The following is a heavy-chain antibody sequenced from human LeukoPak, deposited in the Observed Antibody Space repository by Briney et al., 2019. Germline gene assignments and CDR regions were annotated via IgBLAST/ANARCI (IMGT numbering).Heavy chain of an antibody. CDR1: GFTVSSNY. V-gene: IGHV3-53*01. CDR2: IYSGGST. Sequence: GGSLRLSCAASGFTVSSNYMSWVRQAPGKGLEWVSVIYSGGSTYYADSVKGRFTNSRDNSKNTLFLQMNSLRAEDTAVYYCARDLYYYGMDVWGQGTTVTVSS. CDR3: ARDLYYYGMDV. J-gene: IGHJ6*02.